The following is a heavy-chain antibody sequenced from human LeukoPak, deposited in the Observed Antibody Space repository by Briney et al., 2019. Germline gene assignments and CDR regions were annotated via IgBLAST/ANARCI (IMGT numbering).Heavy chain of an antibody. CDR2: IYYSGST. Sequence: SETLSLTCTVSGGSLSSYYWSWIRQPPGKGLEWIGYIYYSGSTNYNPSLKSRVTISVDTSKNQFSPKLSSVTAADTAVYYCARAYDFWFFDPWGQGTLVTVSS. J-gene: IGHJ5*02. CDR3: ARAYDFWFFDP. V-gene: IGHV4-59*01. CDR1: GGSLSSYY. D-gene: IGHD3-3*01.